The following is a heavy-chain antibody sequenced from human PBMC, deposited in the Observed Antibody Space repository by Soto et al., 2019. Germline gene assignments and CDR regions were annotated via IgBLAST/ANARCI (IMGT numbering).Heavy chain of an antibody. CDR3: AIHYDMWSGHRSPLYF. Sequence: PGGSLRLSCAASGFTFSSCVMHWGRQAPGKGLEWVAVIWYDGSNKYYADSVKGRFTISRDNSKNTLYLEMNSLRDEDTAVYYCAIHYDMWSGHRSPLYFWGQRSLVPVSS. D-gene: IGHD3-3*01. V-gene: IGHV3-33*03. J-gene: IGHJ4*02. CDR1: GFTFSSCV. CDR2: IWYDGSNK.